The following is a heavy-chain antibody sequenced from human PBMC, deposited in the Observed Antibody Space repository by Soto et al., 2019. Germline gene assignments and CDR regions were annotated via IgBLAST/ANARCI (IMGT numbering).Heavy chain of an antibody. CDR2: IYYSGST. D-gene: IGHD3-3*01. V-gene: IGHV4-59*08. Sequence: QVQLQESGPGLVKPSETLSLTCTVSGGSISSYYWSWIRQPPGKGLEWVGYIYYSGSTNYNPSLKSRVTISVDTSKNLFSLKLSSVTAADTAVYYCARQYYDFWSGSNPIFDYWGQGTLVTVSS. J-gene: IGHJ4*02. CDR1: GGSISSYY. CDR3: ARQYYDFWSGSNPIFDY.